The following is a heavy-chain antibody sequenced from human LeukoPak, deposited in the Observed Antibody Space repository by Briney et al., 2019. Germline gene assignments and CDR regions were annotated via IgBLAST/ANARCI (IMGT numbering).Heavy chain of an antibody. CDR3: AKSLGVGGYTRYKGFDQ. D-gene: IGHD3-16*02. V-gene: IGHV3-23*01. J-gene: IGHJ4*02. Sequence: GGSLRLSCAASGFNFNSFAMNWVRQAPGKGLEWVSSISGSYCTSHYAHFVKGRFTISRDNSKNTLYLQMNSLRAEDTAAYYCAKSLGVGGYTRYKGFDQWGQGTLVVVSS. CDR1: GFNFNSFA. CDR2: ISGSYCTS.